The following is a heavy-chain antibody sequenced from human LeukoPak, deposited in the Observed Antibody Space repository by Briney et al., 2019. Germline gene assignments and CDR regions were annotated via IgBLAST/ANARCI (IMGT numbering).Heavy chain of an antibody. Sequence: ASVKVSCKASGGTFSSYAISWVRQAPGQGLEWMGRIIPILGIANYAQKFQGRVTITADKSTSTAYMELSSLRSEDTAVYYCAGERWLTRGHPDYWGQGTLVTVSS. V-gene: IGHV1-69*04. CDR1: GGTFSSYA. J-gene: IGHJ4*02. D-gene: IGHD5-24*01. CDR2: IIPILGIA. CDR3: AGERWLTRGHPDY.